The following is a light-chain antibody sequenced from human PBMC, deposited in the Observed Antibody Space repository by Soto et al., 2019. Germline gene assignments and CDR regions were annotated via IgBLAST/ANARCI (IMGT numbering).Light chain of an antibody. CDR2: DDN. Sequence: QSVLTQPPSVSAAPGQKVTISCSGSSSNIGGNSVSWYQQLPGTAPKLLIYDDNKRPSGIPDRFSGSKSGTSATLGITGFQTGDEADYYCGSLDSSLSPYLFGTGTKVTV. CDR1: SSNIGGNS. V-gene: IGLV1-51*01. J-gene: IGLJ1*01. CDR3: GSLDSSLSPYL.